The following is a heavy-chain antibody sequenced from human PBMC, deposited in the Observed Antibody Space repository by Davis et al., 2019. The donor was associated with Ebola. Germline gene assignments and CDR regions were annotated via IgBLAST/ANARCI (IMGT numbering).Heavy chain of an antibody. V-gene: IGHV3-48*01. CDR1: GFAFSNYN. J-gene: IGHJ4*02. CDR3: ARETPISGRSDW. D-gene: IGHD2-15*01. CDR2: ITTNGWST. Sequence: PGGSLRLSCTASGFAFSNYNMNWVRQAPGKGLEWVSSITTNGWSTYYADSVKGRFIISRDNAKNSLFLQMHSLRGDDTAVYFCARETPISGRSDWWGQGTLVTVSS.